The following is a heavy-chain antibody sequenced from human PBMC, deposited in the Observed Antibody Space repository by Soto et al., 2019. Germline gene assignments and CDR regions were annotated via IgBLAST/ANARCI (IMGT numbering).Heavy chain of an antibody. V-gene: IGHV3-33*01. CDR1: GFTFSSYG. CDR2: IWYDGSNK. Sequence: GGSLRLSCAASGFTFSSYGMHWVRQAPGKGLEWVAVIWYDGSNKYYADSVKGRFTISRDNSKNTLYLQMNSLRAEDTAVYYCARGRFGVPQYFDYWGQGTLVTVSS. D-gene: IGHD3-10*01. J-gene: IGHJ4*02. CDR3: ARGRFGVPQYFDY.